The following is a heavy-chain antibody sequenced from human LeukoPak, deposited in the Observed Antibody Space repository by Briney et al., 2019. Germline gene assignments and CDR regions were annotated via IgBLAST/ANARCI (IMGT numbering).Heavy chain of an antibody. Sequence: GGSLRLSCVASGFSFSTYNMLWVRQTPGKGLEWLFYINTAGSAVHYADSVKDRFTFSRDNAKTSLYLQMNSLRVEATAIYYCARVGSRGAWFDYWGQGTRVTVSS. CDR3: ARVGSRGAWFDY. D-gene: IGHD1-26*01. CDR2: INTAGSAV. CDR1: GFSFSTYN. V-gene: IGHV3-48*01. J-gene: IGHJ5*01.